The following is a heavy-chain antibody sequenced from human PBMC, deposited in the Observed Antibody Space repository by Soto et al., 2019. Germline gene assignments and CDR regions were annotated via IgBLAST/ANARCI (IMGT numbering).Heavy chain of an antibody. CDR2: ISGSGGST. V-gene: IGHV3-23*01. CDR3: AKVPYYYDSSAVLNY. CDR1: GFTFSSYA. D-gene: IGHD3-22*01. J-gene: IGHJ4*02. Sequence: GGSLRLSCAASGFTFSSYAMSWVRQAPGKGLEWVSAISGSGGSTYYADSVKGRFTISRDNSKNTLYLQMNSLRAEDTAVYYCAKVPYYYDSSAVLNYWGQGTLVTVSS.